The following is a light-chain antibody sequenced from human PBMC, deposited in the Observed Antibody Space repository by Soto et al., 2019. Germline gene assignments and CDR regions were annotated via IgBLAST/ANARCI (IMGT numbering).Light chain of an antibody. Sequence: EVALTQAPATLSLSPGERAILSCRASQSVSSYLAWYQQKPGQAPRLLIYGASSRATGIPDRFSGSGSGTDFTLTISRLEPEDFAVYYCQQYGSSKTFGQGTKVDIK. J-gene: IGKJ1*01. CDR1: QSVSSY. V-gene: IGKV3-20*01. CDR3: QQYGSSKT. CDR2: GAS.